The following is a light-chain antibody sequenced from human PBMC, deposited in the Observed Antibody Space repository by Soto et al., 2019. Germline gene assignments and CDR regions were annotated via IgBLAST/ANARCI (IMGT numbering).Light chain of an antibody. CDR2: EVN. CDR1: SSDVGGYDY. J-gene: IGLJ1*01. CDR3: SSYSISIAYL. Sequence: QSALTQPASVSGSPGQSITISCTGTSSDVGGYDYVSWYQLHPGKAPKLMVFEVNNRPSGVSYRFSGSKSGNTASLTISGLQAEDEADYFCSSYSISIAYLFGTGTKVTVL. V-gene: IGLV2-14*01.